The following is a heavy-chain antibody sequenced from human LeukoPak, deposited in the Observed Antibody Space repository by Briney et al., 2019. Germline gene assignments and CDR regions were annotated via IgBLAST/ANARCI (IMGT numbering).Heavy chain of an antibody. CDR2: ISGSGGST. Sequence: PGGSLRLSCAASGFTFDDYAMHWVRQAPGKGLEWVSGISGSGGSTYYADSVKGRFTISRDTSKNTLYLQMNSLRAEDTAVYYCAKGYSSGWWGYYFDYWGQGTLVTVSS. D-gene: IGHD6-19*01. J-gene: IGHJ4*02. CDR3: AKGYSSGWWGYYFDY. CDR1: GFTFDDYA. V-gene: IGHV3-23*01.